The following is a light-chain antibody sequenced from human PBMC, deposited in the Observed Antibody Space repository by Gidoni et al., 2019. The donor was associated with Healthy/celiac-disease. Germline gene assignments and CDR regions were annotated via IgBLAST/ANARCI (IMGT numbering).Light chain of an antibody. Sequence: SYELTQPPPVSLSPGQTASITCSGDKLGDKYACWYQQKPGQSPVLVIYQDSKRPSGIPERFSGSNSGNTATLTISGTQAMDEADYYCQAWDSTVVFGGGTKLTVL. CDR2: QDS. J-gene: IGLJ2*01. V-gene: IGLV3-1*01. CDR3: QAWDSTVV. CDR1: KLGDKY.